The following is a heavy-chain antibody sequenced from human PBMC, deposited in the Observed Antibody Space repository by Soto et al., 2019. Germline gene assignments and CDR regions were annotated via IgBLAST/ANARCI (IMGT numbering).Heavy chain of an antibody. J-gene: IGHJ5*02. V-gene: IGHV4-59*01. CDR2: IYYSGST. CDR3: ASSDSGYDFGWFDP. Sequence: PSETLSLTCTVSGGSISSYYWSWIRQPPGKGLEWIGYIYYSGSTNYNPSLKSRVTISVDTSKNQFSLKLSSVTAADTAVYYCASSDSGYDFGWFDPWGQGTLVTVSS. CDR1: GGSISSYY. D-gene: IGHD5-12*01.